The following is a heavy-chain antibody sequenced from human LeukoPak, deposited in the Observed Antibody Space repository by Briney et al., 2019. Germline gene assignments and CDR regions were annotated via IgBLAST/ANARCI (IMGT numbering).Heavy chain of an antibody. CDR2: IIPIFGTA. CDR1: GGTFSSYA. CDR3: ARENDILTGYYNPNDAFDI. D-gene: IGHD3-9*01. J-gene: IGHJ3*02. Sequence: GASVKVSCKASGGTFSSYAISWVRQAPGQGLEWMGGIIPIFGTANYAQKFQGRVTITADESTSTAYMELSSLRSEDTAVYYCARENDILTGYYNPNDAFDIWGQGTVVTVSS. V-gene: IGHV1-69*13.